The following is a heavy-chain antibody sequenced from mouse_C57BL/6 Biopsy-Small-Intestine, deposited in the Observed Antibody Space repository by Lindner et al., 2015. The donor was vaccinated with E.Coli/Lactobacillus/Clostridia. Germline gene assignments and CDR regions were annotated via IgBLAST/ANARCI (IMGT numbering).Heavy chain of an antibody. Sequence: VQLQESGGGLVKPGGSLKLSCAASGFTFSSYAMSWVRQTPEKRLEWVATISDGGSYTYYPDNVKGRFTISRDNAKNNLYLQMTSLRSEDTAMYYCARDSLYYYAMDYWGQGTSVTVSS. V-gene: IGHV5-4*01. CDR1: GFTFSSYA. CDR2: ISDGGSYT. J-gene: IGHJ4*01. CDR3: ARDSLYYYAMDY.